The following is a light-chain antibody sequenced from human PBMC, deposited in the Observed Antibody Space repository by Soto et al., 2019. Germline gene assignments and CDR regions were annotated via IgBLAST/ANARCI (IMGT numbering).Light chain of an antibody. Sequence: DIQMTQSPSSLSASVGDRLTITCLASQGISTYLNWYRQKPGKAPELLIYAASSLQSGVPSRFSGSGSATDFTLTIGSLQPEDSATYYCQQGFTTPWTFGQGTKVDIK. V-gene: IGKV1-39*01. CDR1: QGISTY. CDR3: QQGFTTPWT. CDR2: AAS. J-gene: IGKJ1*01.